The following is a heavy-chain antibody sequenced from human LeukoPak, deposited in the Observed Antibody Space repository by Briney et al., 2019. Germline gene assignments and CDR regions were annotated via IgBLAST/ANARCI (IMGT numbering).Heavy chain of an antibody. J-gene: IGHJ5*02. CDR2: INPNSLIP. Sequence: ASAKVSCKASGYTLSDYDINWVRQAPGQGLEYMGWINPNSLIPGYARKFRGRVTLTMDTSIRTAYMELSGPTYDDTAIYYCARVKPVPTVSFDPWGQGTLVTVSS. CDR3: ARVKPVPTVSFDP. CDR1: GYTLSDYD. D-gene: IGHD4-17*01. V-gene: IGHV1-8*01.